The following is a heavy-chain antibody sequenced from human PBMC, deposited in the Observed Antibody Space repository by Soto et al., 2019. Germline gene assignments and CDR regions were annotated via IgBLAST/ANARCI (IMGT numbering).Heavy chain of an antibody. CDR3: ARQALLFGALFALDY. D-gene: IGHD3-10*01. V-gene: IGHV1-3*01. J-gene: IGHJ4*02. CDR2: INAGNGNT. Sequence: ASVKXSCKASGYTFTSYAMHWVRQAPGQRLERMGWINAGNGNTKYSQKFQGRVTITRDTSASTAYMELSSLRSEDTAVYYCARQALLFGALFALDYWGQGTLVTVSS. CDR1: GYTFTSYA.